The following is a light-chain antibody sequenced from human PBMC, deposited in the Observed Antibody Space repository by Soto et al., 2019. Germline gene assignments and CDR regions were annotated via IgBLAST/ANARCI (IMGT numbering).Light chain of an antibody. Sequence: QSALTQPPSVSGSPGQSVAISCTGTSSDVGNYNRVSWYQQPPGTAPKLMIYDVSNRPSGVPDRFSGSKSGNTASLTISGLQADDDADYYCSAYTSSSTYVFGTGTKVTVL. CDR1: SSDVGNYNR. V-gene: IGLV2-18*02. J-gene: IGLJ1*01. CDR2: DVS. CDR3: SAYTSSSTYV.